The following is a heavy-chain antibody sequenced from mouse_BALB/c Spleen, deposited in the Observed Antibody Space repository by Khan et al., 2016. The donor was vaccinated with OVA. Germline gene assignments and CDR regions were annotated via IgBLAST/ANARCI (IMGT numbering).Heavy chain of an antibody. CDR1: GYTFTSYW. D-gene: IGHD1-1*01. Sequence: QVRLQQPGAELVKAGASVKMSCKASGYTFTSYWMHWVKQRLGQGLEWFAETNPTNGRTYYTEKFKSKATLTVDKSSSTAYMLLSGPTFEDSAVYYCARIKKIVATYFDYWGQGTTLTVSS. V-gene: IGHV1S81*02. J-gene: IGHJ2*01. CDR3: ARIKKIVATYFDY. CDR2: TNPTNGRT.